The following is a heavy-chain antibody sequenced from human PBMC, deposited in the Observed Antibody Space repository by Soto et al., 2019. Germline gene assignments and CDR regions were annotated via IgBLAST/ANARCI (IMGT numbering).Heavy chain of an antibody. V-gene: IGHV1-46*01. Sequence: GASVTVSCKASGYTFTSYYIHWVRPAPGQGLEWMGIINPSGGSTSYAQKFRGRVTMTRDTSTSTVYMELSSLRSEDTAVYYCAREGRVVVRGDYYYGMDVWGQGTTVTVSS. J-gene: IGHJ6*02. CDR3: AREGRVVVRGDYYYGMDV. CDR2: INPSGGST. CDR1: GYTFTSYY. D-gene: IGHD2-2*01.